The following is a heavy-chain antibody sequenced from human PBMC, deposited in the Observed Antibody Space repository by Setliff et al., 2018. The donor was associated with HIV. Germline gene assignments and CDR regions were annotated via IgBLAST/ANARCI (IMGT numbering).Heavy chain of an antibody. CDR2: IIPIFGIP. Sequence: SVKVSCKASGGTFSSYAISWVRQAPGQGLEWMGGIIPIFGIPNYAQNFQGRVTITADKSTSTAYMELSSLRSENTAVYYCARGATYYYDSSGYYSLLADAFDIWGQGTMVTVSS. CDR3: ARGATYYYDSSGYYSLLADAFDI. CDR1: GGTFSSYA. V-gene: IGHV1-69*10. D-gene: IGHD3-22*01. J-gene: IGHJ3*02.